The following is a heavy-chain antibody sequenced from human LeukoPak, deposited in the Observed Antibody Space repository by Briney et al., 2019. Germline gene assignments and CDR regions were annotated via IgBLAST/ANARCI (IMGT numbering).Heavy chain of an antibody. D-gene: IGHD3-10*01. V-gene: IGHV1-46*01. CDR2: INPSGGST. J-gene: IGHJ4*02. Sequence: GASVKASCKASVYTFTSYYMHWVRQAPGQGLEWMGIINPSGGSTSYAQKFQGRVTMTRDTSTSTVYMELSSLRSEDTAVCYCASTFGELSQDYWGQGTLVTVSS. CDR1: VYTFTSYY. CDR3: ASTFGELSQDY.